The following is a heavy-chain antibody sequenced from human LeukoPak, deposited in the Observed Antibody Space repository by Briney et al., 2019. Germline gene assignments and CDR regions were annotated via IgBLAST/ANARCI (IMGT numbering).Heavy chain of an antibody. CDR2: ISTSSIYI. CDR3: ARGRDGYTLIDAFDI. J-gene: IGHJ3*02. Sequence: GGSLRLSCVASGFTFSSYSMNWVRQAPGKGLEWVSSISTSSIYIYYANSLKGRFTISRDNAKNSLYLQMNSLRVEDTAVYYCARGRDGYTLIDAFDIWGQGTMVTVSS. D-gene: IGHD5-24*01. CDR1: GFTFSSYS. V-gene: IGHV3-21*01.